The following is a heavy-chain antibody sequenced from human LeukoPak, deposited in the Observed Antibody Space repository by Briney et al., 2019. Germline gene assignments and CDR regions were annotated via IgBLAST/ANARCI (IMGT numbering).Heavy chain of an antibody. D-gene: IGHD5-24*01. Sequence: GGSLRLSCAASGFTFSVAAMTWVRQAPGKGLEWVSLICASGESTYYADSVKGRFTISRDNSKNTLSLQMNSLRVEDTAMYFCAKDIQLSTWGRGTMVSVS. J-gene: IGHJ3*01. CDR2: ICASGEST. CDR1: GFTFSVAA. CDR3: AKDIQLST. V-gene: IGHV3-23*01.